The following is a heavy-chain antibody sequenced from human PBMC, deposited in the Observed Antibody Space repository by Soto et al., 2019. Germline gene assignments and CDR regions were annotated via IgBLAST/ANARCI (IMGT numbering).Heavy chain of an antibody. Sequence: GASVKVSCKASGYTFTSYDISWVRQATGQGLEWMGWMNPNSGNTGYAQKFQGRVTMTRNTSISTAHMELSSLRSEDTAVYYCARLESDYYYYMDVWSKGTTVTVSS. J-gene: IGHJ6*03. CDR1: GYTFTSYD. CDR2: MNPNSGNT. D-gene: IGHD1-1*01. V-gene: IGHV1-8*01. CDR3: ARLESDYYYYMDV.